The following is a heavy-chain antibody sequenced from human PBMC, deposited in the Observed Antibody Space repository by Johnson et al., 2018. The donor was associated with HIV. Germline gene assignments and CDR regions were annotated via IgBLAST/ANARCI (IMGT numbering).Heavy chain of an antibody. J-gene: IGHJ3*01. CDR2: VNSDGRRT. Sequence: VQLVESGGDLVQPGGSLRLSCVGSGFTFSTNWMHWVRQAPGKGLVWVSCVNSDGRRTTYADSVKGRSTISRDNAKNTVYLQMNSLRAEDTAVYYCASRSNWYYPVGAFDLWGQGTRVTVSS. D-gene: IGHD6-13*01. CDR3: ASRSNWYYPVGAFDL. V-gene: IGHV3-74*01. CDR1: GFTFSTNW.